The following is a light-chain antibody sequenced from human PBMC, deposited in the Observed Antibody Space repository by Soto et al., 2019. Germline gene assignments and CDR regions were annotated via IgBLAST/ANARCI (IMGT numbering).Light chain of an antibody. CDR2: DVS. CDR3: SSFTSGSTPVV. Sequence: QSVLTQPASVSGSPGQSITISCTGTSSDVGGYIYVSWYQHHPGKAPKLMIYDVSNRPSGVSNRFSGSKSGNTASLTISGLQAEDEADYYCSSFTSGSTPVVFGGGTKLTVL. V-gene: IGLV2-14*03. J-gene: IGLJ2*01. CDR1: SSDVGGYIY.